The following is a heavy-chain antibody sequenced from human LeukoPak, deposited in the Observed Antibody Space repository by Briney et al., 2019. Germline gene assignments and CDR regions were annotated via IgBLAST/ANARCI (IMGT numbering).Heavy chain of an antibody. J-gene: IGHJ4*02. D-gene: IGHD5-12*01. CDR3: AKSRLGYDY. CDR1: GFTFSSYA. V-gene: IGHV3-23*01. Sequence: GGSLGLSCAASGFTFSSYAMSWVRQAPGKGLEWVSLVTSSGSNTYYADSVKGRFTISRDNSKNTLYLQMNSLRAEDTAVYYCAKSRLGYDYWGQGTLVTVSS. CDR2: VTSSGSNT.